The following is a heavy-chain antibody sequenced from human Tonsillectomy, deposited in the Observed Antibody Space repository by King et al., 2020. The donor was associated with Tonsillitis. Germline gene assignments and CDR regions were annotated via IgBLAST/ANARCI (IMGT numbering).Heavy chain of an antibody. D-gene: IGHD2-15*01. Sequence: VQLQQWGAGLLKPSETLSLTCAVYGGSFSGYYLSWIRQPPGKGLEWIGEINHSGSTNYNPSLKNRVPTTVDTTKNQFSLMLRTVTAADTAVYYCARGGLMVVVSATSWFDPWGQGTPVTVSS. V-gene: IGHV4-34*01. CDR1: GGSFSGYY. J-gene: IGHJ5*02. CDR2: INHSGST. CDR3: ARGGLMVVVSATSWFDP.